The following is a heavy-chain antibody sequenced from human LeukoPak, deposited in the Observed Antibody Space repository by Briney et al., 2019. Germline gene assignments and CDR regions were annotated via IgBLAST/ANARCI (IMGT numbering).Heavy chain of an antibody. CDR3: AKGQGGSGSYKRSLDY. CDR2: ISYDGSNK. Sequence: GGSLRLSCAASGFTFSSYAMHWVRQAPGKGLEWVAVISYDGSNKYYADSVKGRFTISRDNSKNTLYLQMNSLRAEDTAVYYCAKGQGGSGSYKRSLDYWGQGTLVTVSS. J-gene: IGHJ4*02. V-gene: IGHV3-30-3*01. D-gene: IGHD3-10*01. CDR1: GFTFSSYA.